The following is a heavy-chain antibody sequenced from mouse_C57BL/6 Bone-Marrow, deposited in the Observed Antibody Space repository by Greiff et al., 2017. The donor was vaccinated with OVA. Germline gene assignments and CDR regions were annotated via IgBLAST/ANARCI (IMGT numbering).Heavy chain of an antibody. V-gene: IGHV1-59*01. CDR3: AIYYDYDWFAY. CDR2: IDPSDSYT. J-gene: IGHJ3*01. CDR1: GYTFTSYW. D-gene: IGHD2-4*01. Sequence: QVQLQQSGAELVRPGTSVKLSCKASGYTFTSYWMHWVKQRPGQGLEWIGVIDPSDSYTNYNQKFKGKATLTVDTSSSTAYMQLSSLTSEDSAVYDCAIYYDYDWFAYWGQGTLVTVSA.